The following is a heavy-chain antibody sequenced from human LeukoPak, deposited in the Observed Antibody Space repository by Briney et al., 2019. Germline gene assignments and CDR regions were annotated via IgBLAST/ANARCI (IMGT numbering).Heavy chain of an antibody. V-gene: IGHV3-30*04. Sequence: GGSLRLSCAASGFTFSSYAMHWVRQAPGKGLEWVAVISYDGSNKYYADSVKGRFTISRDNSKNTLYLQMNSLRAEDTAVYYCASPASSGYWGQGTLVTVCS. J-gene: IGHJ4*02. CDR3: ASPASSGY. CDR2: ISYDGSNK. CDR1: GFTFSSYA. D-gene: IGHD1-26*01.